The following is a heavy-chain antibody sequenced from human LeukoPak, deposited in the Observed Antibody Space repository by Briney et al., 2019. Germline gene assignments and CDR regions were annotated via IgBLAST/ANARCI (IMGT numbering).Heavy chain of an antibody. CDR3: ARGNYYDSSGYYGDAFDI. D-gene: IGHD3-22*01. CDR2: IYHSGST. V-gene: IGHV4-30-2*01. Sequence: SETLSLTCTVSGASISSGSYYWGWIRQPPGKGLEWIGYIYHSGSTYYNPSLKSRVTISVDRSKNQFSLKLSSVTAADTAVYYCARGNYYDSSGYYGDAFDIWGQGTMVTVSS. J-gene: IGHJ3*02. CDR1: GASISSGSYY.